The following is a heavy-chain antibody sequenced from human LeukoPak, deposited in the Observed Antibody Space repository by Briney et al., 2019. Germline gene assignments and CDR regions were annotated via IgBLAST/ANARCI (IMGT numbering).Heavy chain of an antibody. V-gene: IGHV3-21*01. CDR1: GFTFSSYS. CDR3: ARPVNYYDSSGPDY. CDR2: ISSSSSYI. J-gene: IGHJ4*02. D-gene: IGHD3-22*01. Sequence: GGSLRLSCAASGFTFSSYSMTWVRQVPGKGLEWVSSISSSSSYIYYADSVKGRFTISRDNAKNSLYLQMNSLRAEDTAVYYCARPVNYYDSSGPDYWGQGTLVTVSS.